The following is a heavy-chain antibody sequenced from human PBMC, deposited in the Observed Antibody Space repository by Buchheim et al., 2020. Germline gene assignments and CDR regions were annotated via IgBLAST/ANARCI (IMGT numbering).Heavy chain of an antibody. V-gene: IGHV4-59*01. J-gene: IGHJ5*02. CDR3: AREQWLVP. Sequence: HVRLQESGPGLVKPSETLSLTCPVSGGSISSYYWSWIRQPPGKGLEWIGYIYYSGSTNYNPSLKSRVTISVDTSKNQFSLKLSSVTAADTAVYYCAREQWLVPWGQGTL. D-gene: IGHD6-19*01. CDR1: GGSISSYY. CDR2: IYYSGST.